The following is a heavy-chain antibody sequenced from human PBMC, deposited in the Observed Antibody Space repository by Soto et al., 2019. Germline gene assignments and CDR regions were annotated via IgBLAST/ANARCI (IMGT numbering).Heavy chain of an antibody. CDR1: GYSIGSGYY. CDR3: ARALPYYGTPYYLDY. V-gene: IGHV4-38-2*01. Sequence: PSETLSLTCAVSGYSIGSGYYWGWIRQPPGKGLEWIGSMYHSGSTYYNPSLKSRLTISVDTSKNQFSLRLTSVTAADTAVYYCARALPYYGTPYYLDYWGQGTLVTVPQ. J-gene: IGHJ4*02. D-gene: IGHD3-10*01. CDR2: MYHSGST.